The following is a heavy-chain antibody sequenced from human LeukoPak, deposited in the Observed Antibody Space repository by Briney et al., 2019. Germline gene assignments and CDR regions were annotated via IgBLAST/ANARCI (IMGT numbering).Heavy chain of an antibody. J-gene: IGHJ6*03. V-gene: IGHV1-24*01. CDR2: FDPEDGET. CDR3: ATPAGGSSWRRNYYYMDV. CDR1: GYTLTELS. Sequence: VASVKVSCKVSGYTLTELSMHWVRQAPGKGLEWMGGFDPEDGETIYAQKFQGRVTMTEDTSTDTAYMELSSLRSEDTAVYYCATPAGGSSWRRNYYYMDVWGKGTTVTVSS. D-gene: IGHD6-13*01.